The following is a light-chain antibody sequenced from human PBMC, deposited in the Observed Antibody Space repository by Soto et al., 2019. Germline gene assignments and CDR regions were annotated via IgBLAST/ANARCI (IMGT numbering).Light chain of an antibody. J-gene: IGKJ3*01. CDR1: QSVGGNY. CDR3: QQYGGSPLFP. CDR2: AAS. Sequence: ENVLTQSPGTLSLSPGERATLSCKASQSVGGNYLAWYQHKPGQAPRLLIYAASNRAAGIPDRFSGRGSGTDFTLTISRLEPDDFAVYLCQQYGGSPLFPFGPGTKVEIK. V-gene: IGKV3-20*01.